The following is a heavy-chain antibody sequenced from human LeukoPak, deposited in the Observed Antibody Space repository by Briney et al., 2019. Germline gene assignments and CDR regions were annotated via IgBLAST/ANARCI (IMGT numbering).Heavy chain of an antibody. V-gene: IGHV4-59*01. CDR3: ARGVTIFWDY. D-gene: IGHD3-9*01. J-gene: IGHJ4*02. Sequence: SETLSLTCTVSGGSISSYYWSWIRQPPGKGLEWIGYIYYSGSTNYNPSLKSRVTISVDTSKNQFSLKLSSVTAADTAVYYCARGVTIFWDYWGQGTLVTVSS. CDR1: GGSISSYY. CDR2: IYYSGST.